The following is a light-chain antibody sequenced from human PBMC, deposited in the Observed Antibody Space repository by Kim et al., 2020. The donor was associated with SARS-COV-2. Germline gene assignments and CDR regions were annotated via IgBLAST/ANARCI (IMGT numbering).Light chain of an antibody. CDR2: LNSAGSH. V-gene: IGLV4-69*01. Sequence: ASVKLTCTLSSGHSSYAIAWHQQQPEKGPRYLMKLNSAGSHSKGDGIPDRFSGSSSGAERYLTISSLQSEDEADYSCQTWGTGIRVFGGGTQLTVL. CDR1: SGHSSYA. CDR3: QTWGTGIRV. J-gene: IGLJ3*02.